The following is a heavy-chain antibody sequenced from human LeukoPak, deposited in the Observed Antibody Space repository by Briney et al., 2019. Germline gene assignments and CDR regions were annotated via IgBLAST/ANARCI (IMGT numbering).Heavy chain of an antibody. V-gene: IGHV4-59*01. J-gene: IGHJ4*02. D-gene: IGHD3-10*01. CDR3: SKGAGSFDY. CDR2: LYYSGST. Sequence: PSETLSLTCTVSGGSITSYSWTWIRQPPGKGLEWIGYLYYSGSTNYNPSLKSRVTISGDTSKNQFFLKLSSVTAADTAVYYCSKGAGSFDYWGQGTLVTVSS. CDR1: GGSITSYS.